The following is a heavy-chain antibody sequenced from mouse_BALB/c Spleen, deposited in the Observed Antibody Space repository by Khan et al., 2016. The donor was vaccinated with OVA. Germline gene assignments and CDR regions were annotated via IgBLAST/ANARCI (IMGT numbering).Heavy chain of an antibody. V-gene: IGHV5-6*01. J-gene: IGHJ4*01. Sequence: EVELVESGGDLVKPGGSLKLSCAASGFTFSTYGMSWVRQTPDKRLEWVATISSGGTYTYYPDSVKGRFTISRDNAKNTLYLQMSSLRSEDTGMYYCARHWVGVMDYWGQGTSVTVSS. CDR1: GFTFSTYG. CDR3: ARHWVGVMDY. CDR2: ISSGGTYT. D-gene: IGHD1-1*01.